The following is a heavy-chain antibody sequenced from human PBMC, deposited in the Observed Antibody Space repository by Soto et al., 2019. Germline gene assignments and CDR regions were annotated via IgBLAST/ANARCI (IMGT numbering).Heavy chain of an antibody. Sequence: SETLSLTCAVYGGSFSGYYWSWIRQPPGKGLEWIGEINHSGSTNYNPSLKSRATISVDTSKNQFSLKLSSVTAADTAVYYCARGARTPDYWGPGTLVTVSS. CDR3: ARGARTPDY. J-gene: IGHJ4*02. CDR1: GGSFSGYY. V-gene: IGHV4-34*01. CDR2: INHSGST.